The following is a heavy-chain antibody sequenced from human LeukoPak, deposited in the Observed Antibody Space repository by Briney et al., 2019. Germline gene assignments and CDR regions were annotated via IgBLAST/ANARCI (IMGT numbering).Heavy chain of an antibody. J-gene: IGHJ4*02. Sequence: PGGSLRLSCAASGFAFSGSAMHWVRQASGKGLEWVGRIRSKANSYATAYAASVKGRFTISRDDSKNTAYLQMNSLKTEDTAVYYCTRTRDGYNAWIFDYWGQGTLVTVSS. CDR2: IRSKANSYAT. CDR1: GFAFSGSA. V-gene: IGHV3-73*01. CDR3: TRTRDGYNAWIFDY. D-gene: IGHD5-24*01.